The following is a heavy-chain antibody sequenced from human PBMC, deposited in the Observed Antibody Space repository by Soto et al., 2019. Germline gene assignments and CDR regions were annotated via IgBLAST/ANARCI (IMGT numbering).Heavy chain of an antibody. CDR2: IYHAGSV. CDR1: GYSIASGYY. V-gene: IGHV4-38-2*01. CDR3: ARTFDYYGMDV. Sequence: SETLSLTCAVYGYSIASGYYWAWIRQSPGKGLEWIGSIYHAGSVYYNPSLNGRVALSMDTSKNHFSLKLTSVTAADTAVYYCARTFDYYGMDVWGQGKTVT. J-gene: IGHJ6*02.